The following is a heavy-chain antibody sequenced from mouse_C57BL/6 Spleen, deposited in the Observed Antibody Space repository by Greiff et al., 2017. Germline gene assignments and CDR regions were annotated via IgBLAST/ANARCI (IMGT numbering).Heavy chain of an antibody. J-gene: IGHJ4*01. CDR3: VRHPGYSYAMDY. CDR1: GFSFNTYA. Sequence: EVQRVESGGGLVQPKGSLKLSCAASGFSFNTYAMNWVRQAPGKGLEWVARIRSKSNNYATYYADSVKDRFTISRDDSESMLYLQMNNLKTEDTAMYYCVRHPGYSYAMDYWGQGTSVTVSS. CDR2: IRSKSNNYAT. V-gene: IGHV10-1*01. D-gene: IGHD2-3*01.